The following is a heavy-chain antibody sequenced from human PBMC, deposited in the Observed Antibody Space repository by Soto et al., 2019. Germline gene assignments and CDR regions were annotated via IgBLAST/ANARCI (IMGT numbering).Heavy chain of an antibody. V-gene: IGHV1-46*01. D-gene: IGHD2-2*01. CDR2: INPSGGIT. Sequence: SVRVSCKASRYTLTSYYLHWVRQAPGQGPEWMGIINPSGGITNDAQKFQDRVTMTSDTSTSTVYMELSSLRSEDTAVYYCARGISTTRYYYYYGMDVWGQGTTVTVSS. CDR3: ARGISTTRYYYYYGMDV. J-gene: IGHJ6*02. CDR1: RYTLTSYY.